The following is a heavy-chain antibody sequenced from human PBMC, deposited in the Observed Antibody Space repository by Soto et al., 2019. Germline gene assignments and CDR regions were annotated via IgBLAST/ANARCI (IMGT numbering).Heavy chain of an antibody. J-gene: IGHJ5*02. Sequence: QVQLVQSGAEVKKPGSSVKVSCKASGGTFSSYAISWVRQAPGQGLEWKGGIIPIFGTANYAQKFQGRVTITADESTSTAYMELSSLRSEDTAVYYCARASGDGEWLDENWFDPWGQGTLVTVSS. CDR1: GGTFSSYA. V-gene: IGHV1-69*12. CDR3: ARASGDGEWLDENWFDP. CDR2: IIPIFGTA. D-gene: IGHD3-3*01.